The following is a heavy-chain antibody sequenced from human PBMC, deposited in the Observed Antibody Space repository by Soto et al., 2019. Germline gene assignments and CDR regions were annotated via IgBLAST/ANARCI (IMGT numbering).Heavy chain of an antibody. V-gene: IGHV4-30-4*01. CDR2: IYYSGST. Sequence: SETLSLTCTVSGGSISSGDYYWSWIRQPPGKGLEWIGYIYYSGSTYYNPSLKSRVTISVDTSKNQFSLKLSSVTAADTAVYYCARDQFTYYYDSSGYFYYYYGMDVWGQGTTVTVSS. CDR1: GGSISSGDYY. CDR3: ARDQFTYYYDSSGYFYYYYGMDV. J-gene: IGHJ6*02. D-gene: IGHD3-22*01.